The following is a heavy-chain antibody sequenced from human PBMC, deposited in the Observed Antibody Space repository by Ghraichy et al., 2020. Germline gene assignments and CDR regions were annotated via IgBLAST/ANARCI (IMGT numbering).Heavy chain of an antibody. CDR2: ITKGGGDR. CDR1: GFTFNTYA. V-gene: IGHV3-23*01. D-gene: IGHD4-17*01. Sequence: GGSLRLSCAASGFTFNTYAMIWVRQAPGRGLEWVSGITKGGGDRYYADSVKGRFTISRDDSKFTLYLQLSNLRAEDTAIYYCAKGLGWQPYGDFDYWGQGTKVIVSS. CDR3: AKGLGWQPYGDFDY. J-gene: IGHJ4*02.